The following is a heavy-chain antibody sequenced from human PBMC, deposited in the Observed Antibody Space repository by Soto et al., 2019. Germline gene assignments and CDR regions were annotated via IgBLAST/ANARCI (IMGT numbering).Heavy chain of an antibody. D-gene: IGHD7-27*01. CDR3: GRLRNRGYHTRFLSGVGV. CDR2: ISTYNDNT. V-gene: IGHV1-18*01. Sequence: QAHLEQSGVEVKKPGASVKVTCKASGYTFHSFGISWVRQAPGQGLEWMGWISTYNDNTNYAQKFRGRVTMATDISTITASMELRSLRPDDTAVYCCGRLRNRGYHTRFLSGVGVWGQGATVSVSS. J-gene: IGHJ6*01. CDR1: GYTFHSFG.